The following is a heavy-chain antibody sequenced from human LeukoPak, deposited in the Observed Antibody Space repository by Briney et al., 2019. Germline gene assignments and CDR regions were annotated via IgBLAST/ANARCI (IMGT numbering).Heavy chain of an antibody. J-gene: IGHJ5*02. D-gene: IGHD1-26*01. CDR2: ISYEGSNK. Sequence: PGRSLRLSCAASGFTFSSYGMHWVRQGPGKGLEWVAVISYEGSNKYYADSVKGRFTISRDNSKNTLYLQMNSLRAEDTAVYYCAKSAEVQSGSYYGSWFDPWGQGTLVTVSS. V-gene: IGHV3-30*18. CDR3: AKSAEVQSGSYYGSWFDP. CDR1: GFTFSSYG.